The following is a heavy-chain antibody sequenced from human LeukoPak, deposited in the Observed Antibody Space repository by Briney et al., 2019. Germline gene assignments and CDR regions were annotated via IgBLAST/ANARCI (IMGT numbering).Heavy chain of an antibody. CDR2: IYYTGSS. J-gene: IGHJ5*02. Sequence: SETLSLTCTVSGGSISSSDYYWGWIRQPPGKGLEWIGNIYYTGSSSYNSSLKSRVTISVATSKNQFSLQLSSVTAADTAVYYCARENYCTNGVCWAFDPWGQGTLVTVSS. CDR1: GGSISSSDYY. D-gene: IGHD2-8*01. CDR3: ARENYCTNGVCWAFDP. V-gene: IGHV4-39*07.